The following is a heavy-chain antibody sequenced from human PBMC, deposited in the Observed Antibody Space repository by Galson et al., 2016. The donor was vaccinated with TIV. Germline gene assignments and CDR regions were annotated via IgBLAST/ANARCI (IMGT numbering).Heavy chain of an antibody. J-gene: IGHJ4*02. CDR2: FDPEQHKK. V-gene: IGHV1-24*01. CDR3: ASVAWFPGLSLDN. D-gene: IGHD2/OR15-2a*01. Sequence: SVKVSCKVSGDSLSDLSMHWVRQAPGKGLEWMAGFDPEQHKKIYAQKLEGRVTLTDDTSTDTAFLELSSLSFEDTAVYYCASVAWFPGLSLDNWGQGILVIVSS. CDR1: GDSLSDLS.